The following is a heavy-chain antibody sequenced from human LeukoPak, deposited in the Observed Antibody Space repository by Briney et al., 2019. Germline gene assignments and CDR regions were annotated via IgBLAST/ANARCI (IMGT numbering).Heavy chain of an antibody. D-gene: IGHD3-22*01. CDR2: TNPNSGGT. CDR1: VYTLTGYY. CDR3: ARDSCPGRYYEGAFDI. V-gene: IGHV1-2*02. J-gene: IGHJ3*02. Sequence: ASVKLSCTASVYTLTGYYMHWGRQAPGPGLGWMGWTNPNSGGTNYAQKFQGRVTMTRDTSISTAYMELSRLRSDDTAVYYCARDSCPGRYYEGAFDIWGQGTRVSVSS.